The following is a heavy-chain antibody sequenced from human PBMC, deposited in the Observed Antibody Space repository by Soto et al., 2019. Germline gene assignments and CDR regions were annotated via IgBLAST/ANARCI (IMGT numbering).Heavy chain of an antibody. Sequence: GGSLRLSCAASGFTFSSYAMSWVRQAPGQGLEWVSVISASENNRHYADSVKGRVTISRDNSKNTLYLQMNSLRAEDTAVYYCTTDPLYTMIVVVITYDAFDIWGQGTMVTVSS. CDR3: TTDPLYTMIVVVITYDAFDI. J-gene: IGHJ3*02. V-gene: IGHV3-23*01. CDR1: GFTFSSYA. CDR2: ISASENNR. D-gene: IGHD3-22*01.